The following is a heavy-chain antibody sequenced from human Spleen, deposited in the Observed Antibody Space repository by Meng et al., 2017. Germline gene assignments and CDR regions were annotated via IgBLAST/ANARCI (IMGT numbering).Heavy chain of an antibody. J-gene: IGHJ6*02. CDR3: AKGRGSGKFYYYYYGMDV. CDR1: GFTFSSYS. CDR2: ISRDGGNT. Sequence: GESLKISCAASGFTFSSYSMNWVRQAPGKGLEWVSLISRDGGNTYYADSVKGRFTISRDNSKNSLYLQMNSLRAEDTALYYCAKGRGSGKFYYYYYGMDVWGQGTTVTVSS. D-gene: IGHD3-10*01. V-gene: IGHV3-43D*04.